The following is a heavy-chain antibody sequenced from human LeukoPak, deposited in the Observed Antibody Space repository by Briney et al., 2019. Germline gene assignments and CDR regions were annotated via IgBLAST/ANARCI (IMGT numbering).Heavy chain of an antibody. CDR2: ISGSGGST. CDR1: GFTFSSYA. CDR3: AKGKVNHLGALDF. Sequence: GGSLRLSCAASGFTFSSYAMSWVRQAPGKGLEWVSAISGSGGSTYYADSVKGRFTISRDNSRKTFHLQMDSLRADDTAIYYCAKGKVNHLGALDFWGQGTLVTVSS. V-gene: IGHV3-23*01. J-gene: IGHJ4*02. D-gene: IGHD1-26*01.